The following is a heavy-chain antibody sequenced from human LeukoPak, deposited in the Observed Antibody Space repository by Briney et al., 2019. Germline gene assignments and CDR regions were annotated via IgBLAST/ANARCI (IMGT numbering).Heavy chain of an antibody. CDR3: AREARSLAY. D-gene: IGHD5-12*01. CDR2: ISSSSSYI. V-gene: IGHV3-21*01. CDR1: GFIFSNYG. Sequence: GGSLRLSCAASGFIFSNYGMHWVRQAPWKGLEWVSSISSSSSYIYYADSVKGRFTISRDNAKNSLYLQMNSLRAEDTAVYYCAREARSLAYWGQGTLVTVSS. J-gene: IGHJ4*02.